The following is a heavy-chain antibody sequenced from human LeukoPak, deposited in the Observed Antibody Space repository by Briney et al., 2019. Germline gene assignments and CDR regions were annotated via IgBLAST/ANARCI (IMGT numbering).Heavy chain of an antibody. D-gene: IGHD2-15*01. CDR3: ARDRGVDYCSGGSCSHYYYYMDV. CDR1: GYTFTGYY. Sequence: ASVKVSCKASGYTFTGYYMHWVRQAPGQGLEWMGWINPNSGGTNFAQKFQGRVTMTRDTSINTAYMELSSLGSDDTAVYYCARDRGVDYCSGGSCSHYYYYMDVWGKGTTVTISS. V-gene: IGHV1-2*02. CDR2: INPNSGGT. J-gene: IGHJ6*03.